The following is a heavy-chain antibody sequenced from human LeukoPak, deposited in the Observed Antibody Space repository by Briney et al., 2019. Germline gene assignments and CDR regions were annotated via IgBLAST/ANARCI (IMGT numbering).Heavy chain of an antibody. CDR2: IYYSGST. CDR1: GGSNSSYY. CDR3: ARDKKLDAFDI. V-gene: IGHV4-59*01. Sequence: SETLSLTCTVSGGSNSSYYWSWIRQPPGKGLEWIGYIYYSGSTNYNPSLKSRVTISVDTSKNQFSLKLSSVTAADTAVYYCARDKKLDAFDIWGQGTMVTVSS. J-gene: IGHJ3*02.